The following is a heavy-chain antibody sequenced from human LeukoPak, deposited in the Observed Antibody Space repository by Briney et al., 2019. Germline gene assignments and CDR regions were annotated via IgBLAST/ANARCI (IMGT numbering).Heavy chain of an antibody. CDR2: IFYSGST. CDR1: GDSMRSYY. J-gene: IGHJ4*02. D-gene: IGHD3-10*01. CDR3: ARVYGDY. Sequence: SETLSLTCTITGDSMRSYYWSWIRQPPGRGLEWVGYIFYSGSTTYNPSLKSRVTMSINTSKNQFSLRLTSVTAADTAIYHCARVYGDYWGQGTPVTVSS. V-gene: IGHV4-59*01.